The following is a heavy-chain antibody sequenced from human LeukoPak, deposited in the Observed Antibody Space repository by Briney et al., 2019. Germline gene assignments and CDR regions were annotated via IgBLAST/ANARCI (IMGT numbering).Heavy chain of an antibody. J-gene: IGHJ3*02. D-gene: IGHD5-12*01. Sequence: PGGSLRLSCAASGFTFSSYSMNWVRQAPGKGLEWLSSISSSSSYLYYADSVKGRFTISRDNAKNSLYLQMNSLRAEDTAVYYCARTYIVATIRAFDIWGQGTMVTVSS. V-gene: IGHV3-21*01. CDR2: ISSSSSYL. CDR3: ARTYIVATIRAFDI. CDR1: GFTFSSYS.